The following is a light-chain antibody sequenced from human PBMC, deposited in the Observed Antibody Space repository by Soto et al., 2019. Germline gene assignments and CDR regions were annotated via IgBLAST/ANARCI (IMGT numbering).Light chain of an antibody. J-gene: IGKJ2*01. CDR1: QSVSRY. CDR2: DAS. V-gene: IGKV3-11*01. CDR3: QQRSTWPYT. Sequence: EIVLTQSPATLSLSPGERATLSCRASQSVSRYVAWYQQKPGQAPRLLIFDASTRATGIPARFSGSGSGTDFTLTISSLETEDFAVYYCQQRSTWPYTFGQGTKVDIK.